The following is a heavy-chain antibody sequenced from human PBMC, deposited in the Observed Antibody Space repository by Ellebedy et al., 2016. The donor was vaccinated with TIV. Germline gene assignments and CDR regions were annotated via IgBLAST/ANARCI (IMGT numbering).Heavy chain of an antibody. CDR3: TPHWGFNF. CDR1: GLTVTDAY. J-gene: IGHJ3*01. CDR2: ITPKSEGGTG. V-gene: IGHV3-15*01. Sequence: ESLKISXVASGLTVTDAYMYWVRQAPGKGLEWIGRITPKSEGGTGDYAAPVRGRFTVSRDESLNTLYLDMRSLKIEDTGTYYCTPHWGFNFWGQGTVVTVSS. D-gene: IGHD3-16*01.